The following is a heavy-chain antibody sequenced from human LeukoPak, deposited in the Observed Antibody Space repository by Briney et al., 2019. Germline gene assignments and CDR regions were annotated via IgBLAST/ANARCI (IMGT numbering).Heavy chain of an antibody. CDR3: ARERAITMIVGGAFDI. CDR2: IYSGGST. CDR1: GFTVSSNY. V-gene: IGHV3-66*02. J-gene: IGHJ3*02. Sequence: GGSLRLSCAASGFTVSSNYMSWVRQAPGKGLEWASVIYSGGSTYYADSVKGRFTISRDNSKNTLYLQMNSLRAEDTAVYYCARERAITMIVGGAFDIWGQGTMVTVSS. D-gene: IGHD3-22*01.